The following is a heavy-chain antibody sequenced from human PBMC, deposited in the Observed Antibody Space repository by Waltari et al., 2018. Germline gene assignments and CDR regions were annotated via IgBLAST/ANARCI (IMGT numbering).Heavy chain of an antibody. J-gene: IGHJ3*02. CDR2: MNPNSGNT. CDR3: ARMEWERGAFDI. Sequence: QVQLVQSGAEVKKPGASVKVSCKASGYTFTSYDINWVRQATGQGLEWMGGMNPNSGNTGYAQKFQGRVTMTRNTSISTAYMELSSLRSEDTAVYYWARMEWERGAFDIWGQGTMVTVSS. V-gene: IGHV1-8*02. D-gene: IGHD1-26*01. CDR1: GYTFTSYD.